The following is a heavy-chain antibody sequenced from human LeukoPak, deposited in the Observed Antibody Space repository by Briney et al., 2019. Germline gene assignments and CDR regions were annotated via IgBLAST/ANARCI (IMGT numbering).Heavy chain of an antibody. Sequence: SETLSLTCAVYGGSFSGYYWSWIRQPPGKGLEWIGEINHSGSTNYNPSLKSRVTISVDTSKNQFSLKLSSVTAADTAVYYCARDIGSQMATISDWFDPWGQGTLVIVSS. CDR1: GGSFSGYY. D-gene: IGHD5-24*01. J-gene: IGHJ5*02. CDR3: ARDIGSQMATISDWFDP. CDR2: INHSGST. V-gene: IGHV4-34*01.